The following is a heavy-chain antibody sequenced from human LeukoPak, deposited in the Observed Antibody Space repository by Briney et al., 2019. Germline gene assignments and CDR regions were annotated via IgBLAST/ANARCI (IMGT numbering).Heavy chain of an antibody. Sequence: SGTLSLTCAVSGGSISSSNWWSWVRQPPGKGLEWIGEIYHSGSTNYNPSLKSRVTISVDTSKNQFSLKLSSVTAADTAVYYCARTRGGYSYFDHWGQGTLVTVSS. CDR3: ARTRGGYSYFDH. V-gene: IGHV4-4*02. D-gene: IGHD5-18*01. CDR2: IYHSGST. CDR1: GGSISSSNW. J-gene: IGHJ4*02.